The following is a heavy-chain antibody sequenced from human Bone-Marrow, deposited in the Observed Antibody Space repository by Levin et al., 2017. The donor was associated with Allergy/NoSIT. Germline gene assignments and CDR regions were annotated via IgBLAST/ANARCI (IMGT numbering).Heavy chain of an antibody. CDR3: ARIIGSGYYDSSGYFTASDFDY. J-gene: IGHJ4*02. V-gene: IGHV3-30-3*01. CDR2: ISYDGTNK. Sequence: GGSLRLSCAASGFPFSTYAMHWVRQAPDKGLEWVAAISYDGTNKDYADSVKGRFSLSRDNSKNTLYLEMSSLRTDDTGVYYCARIIGSGYYDSSGYFTASDFDYWGQGTLVIVSS. D-gene: IGHD3-22*01. CDR1: GFPFSTYA.